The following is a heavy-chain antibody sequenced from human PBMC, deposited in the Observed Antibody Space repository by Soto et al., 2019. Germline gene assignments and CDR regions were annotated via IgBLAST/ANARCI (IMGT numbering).Heavy chain of an antibody. CDR1: GFTFCSYA. J-gene: IGHJ4*02. D-gene: IGHD6-19*01. CDR3: AKHERGIAVAGTVSTAADY. V-gene: IGHV3-23*01. Sequence: GGSLRLSCAASGFTFCSYAMSWVRQAPGKGLEGVSASSGGGGSTYYADSVKGRFTISRDNSKNTLYLQMNSLRAEDTAVYYCAKHERGIAVAGTVSTAADYWGQGTLVTVSS. CDR2: SSGGGGST.